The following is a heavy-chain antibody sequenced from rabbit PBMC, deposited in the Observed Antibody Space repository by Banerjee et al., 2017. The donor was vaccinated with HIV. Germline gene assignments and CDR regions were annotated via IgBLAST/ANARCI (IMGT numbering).Heavy chain of an antibody. D-gene: IGHD1-1*01. CDR1: GFTLSSHW. J-gene: IGHJ4*01. V-gene: IGHV1S45*01. CDR2: IYIGDDRI. CDR3: ARDLTGVIGWNFKL. Sequence: QEQLVESGGGLVKPEGSLTLTCTASGFTLSSHWMCWVRQAPGKGLEWIACIYIGDDRINYASWAKGRFTVSKTSSTTVTLQMTSLTAADTATYFCARDLTGVIGWNFKLWGPGTLVTVS.